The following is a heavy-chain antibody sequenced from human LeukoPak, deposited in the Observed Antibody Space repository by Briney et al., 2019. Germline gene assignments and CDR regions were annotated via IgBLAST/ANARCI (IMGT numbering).Heavy chain of an antibody. CDR1: GGSISSGDYY. J-gene: IGHJ4*02. V-gene: IGHV4-30-4*08. CDR3: ARGDTVRFMNFDY. CDR2: IYYSGST. D-gene: IGHD5-18*01. Sequence: SETLSLTCTFSGGSISSGDYYWSWIRQPPGKGLEWIGYIYYSGSTYYNPSLKSRVTISVYTSKNQCSVKLSSVTAADTAVYSCARGDTVRFMNFDYWGPGTLVTVSS.